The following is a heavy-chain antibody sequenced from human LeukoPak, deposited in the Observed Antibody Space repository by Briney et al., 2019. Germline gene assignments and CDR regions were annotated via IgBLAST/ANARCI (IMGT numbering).Heavy chain of an antibody. D-gene: IGHD1-26*01. CDR3: ARDSLPQPYSGDAFDI. V-gene: IGHV4-39*07. CDR1: GGSISSSSYY. CDR2: IYYSGST. Sequence: PSETLSLTCTVSGGSISSSSYYWGWIRQPPGKGLEWIGSIYYSGSTYYNPSLKSRVTISVDTSKNQFSLKLSSVTAADTAVYYCARDSLPQPYSGDAFDIWGQGTMVTVSS. J-gene: IGHJ3*02.